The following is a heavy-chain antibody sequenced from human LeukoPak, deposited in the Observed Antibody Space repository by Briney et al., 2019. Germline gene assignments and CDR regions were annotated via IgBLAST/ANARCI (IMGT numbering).Heavy chain of an antibody. CDR2: ISSSGSTF. Sequence: GGSLRLSCAASGFTFSSYEMNWARQPPGKGLEWVSYISSSGSTFYYADSVTGRLTSSTDNAKNSLYLQMNSLSAEDTAVYYCARATYYDILTGLDYWGQGTLVTVSS. D-gene: IGHD3-9*01. V-gene: IGHV3-48*03. CDR1: GFTFSSYE. CDR3: ARATYYDILTGLDY. J-gene: IGHJ4*02.